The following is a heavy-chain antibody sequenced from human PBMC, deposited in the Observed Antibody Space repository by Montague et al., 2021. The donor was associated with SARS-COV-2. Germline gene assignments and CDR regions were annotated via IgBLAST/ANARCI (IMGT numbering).Heavy chain of an antibody. CDR1: GGSFNNYY. V-gene: IGHV4-34*01. CDR3: ARRPAPLLHLDWSQRYFDYYGLDV. CDR2: VDHSGST. Sequence: SETLSLTCAVYGGSFNNYYWSWIRQPPGKGLEWIGEVDHSGSTNYNPSPKSRLSISVDTAKKEFSLMLTAVTAADTAVYYCARRPAPLLHLDWSQRYFDYYGLDVWGQGTAVIVS. J-gene: IGHJ6*02. D-gene: IGHD3/OR15-3a*01.